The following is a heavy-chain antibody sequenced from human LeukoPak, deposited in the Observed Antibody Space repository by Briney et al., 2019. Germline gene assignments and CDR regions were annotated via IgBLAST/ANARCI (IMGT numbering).Heavy chain of an antibody. V-gene: IGHV4-34*01. J-gene: IGHJ6*04. D-gene: IGHD6-19*01. CDR2: INHSGST. CDR3: ARHPGYSSGWYPNCGMDV. Sequence: SETLSLTCAVYGGSFSGYYWSWIRQPPGKGLEWIGEINHSGSTNYNPSLKSRVTISVDTSKNQFSLKLSSVTAADTAVYYCARHPGYSSGWYPNCGMDVWGKGTTVTVSS. CDR1: GGSFSGYY.